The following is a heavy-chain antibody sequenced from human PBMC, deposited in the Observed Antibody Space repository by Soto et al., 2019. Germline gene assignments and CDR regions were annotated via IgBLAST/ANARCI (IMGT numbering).Heavy chain of an antibody. J-gene: IGHJ6*02. Sequence: SVKVSCKASGGNFRRYAISWVRQAPGQGLEWMGGILPIFGSPSHAQKFRDRVTITADESTSTAYLELTSLTSEDTAIYYCVFGDCTSSSCSYYFYGLDVWGQGTTVTV. D-gene: IGHD2-2*01. CDR3: VFGDCTSSSCSYYFYGLDV. V-gene: IGHV1-69*13. CDR1: GGNFRRYA. CDR2: ILPIFGSP.